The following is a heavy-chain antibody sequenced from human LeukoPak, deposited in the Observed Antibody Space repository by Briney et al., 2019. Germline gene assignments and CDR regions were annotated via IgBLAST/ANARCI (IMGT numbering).Heavy chain of an antibody. CDR2: ISTSGGTT. CDR3: ASRSGGYRHFDD. V-gene: IGHV3-23*01. D-gene: IGHD3-10*01. J-gene: IGHJ4*02. Sequence: GGSLRLSCAASGFTFSDYAMSWVRQAPGKELEWVSAISTSGGTTVYADSVEGRFTISRDNSRNTLYLQMNSLRAEDTAVYYCASRSGGYRHFDDWGQGTLVTVSS. CDR1: GFTFSDYA.